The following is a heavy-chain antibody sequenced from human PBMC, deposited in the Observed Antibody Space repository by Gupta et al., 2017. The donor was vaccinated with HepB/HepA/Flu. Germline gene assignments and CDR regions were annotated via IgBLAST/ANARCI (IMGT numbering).Heavy chain of an antibody. V-gene: IGHV3-23*01. CDR3: AKRKERSSYYAAFDI. D-gene: IGHD3-3*01. Sequence: QPGGSLRLPCAASGFAFGSYDMSWVRQAPGKGLEWVSGISGSGGTTYSADSVKGRFTISRDNYKNTLYLQMNSLRAEDTAVYYCAKRKERSSYYAAFDIWGQGTMVTVSS. CDR2: ISGSGGTT. J-gene: IGHJ3*02. CDR1: GFAFGSYD.